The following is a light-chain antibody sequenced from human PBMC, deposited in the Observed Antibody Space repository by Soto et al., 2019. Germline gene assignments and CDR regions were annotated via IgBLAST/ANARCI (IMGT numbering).Light chain of an antibody. CDR3: SSYTTSKTWV. Sequence: QSALTQPASVSGSPGRSITISCTGTSSDIGDYNFVSWYQQHPGEAPKVMIYAVSNRPSGVSNRFSGSKSGNTASLTISGLQTEDEADYYCSSYTTSKTWVFGGGTKLTVL. J-gene: IGLJ3*02. CDR1: SSDIGDYNF. CDR2: AVS. V-gene: IGLV2-14*01.